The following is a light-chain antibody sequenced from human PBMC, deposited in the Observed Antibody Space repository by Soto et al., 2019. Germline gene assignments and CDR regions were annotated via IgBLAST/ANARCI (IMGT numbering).Light chain of an antibody. Sequence: DIVMTQSPLSLPVTPGESASISCRSSQSLLQSDGYNYLDWYLQKPGQSPQFLIYLGSNRASGVPDRFSGSGSGTDFTLKISRVEAEDVGVYYCMQALPTPLTFGQGTKVEIK. CDR2: LGS. CDR1: QSLLQSDGYNY. V-gene: IGKV2-28*01. J-gene: IGKJ1*01. CDR3: MQALPTPLT.